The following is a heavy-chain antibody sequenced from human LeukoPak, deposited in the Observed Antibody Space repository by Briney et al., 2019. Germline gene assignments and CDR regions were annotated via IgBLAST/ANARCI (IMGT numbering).Heavy chain of an antibody. J-gene: IGHJ5*02. D-gene: IGHD5-24*01. CDR2: VYYSGST. Sequence: KASETLSLTCTVSGGSISSSSYYWGWIRQPPGKGLEWIGSVYYSGSTYYNPSLKSRVTISVDTSKNQFSLKLSSVTAADTAVYYCARLQVVEFNWFDPWGQGTQVTVSS. CDR3: ARLQVVEFNWFDP. V-gene: IGHV4-39*01. CDR1: GGSISSSSYY.